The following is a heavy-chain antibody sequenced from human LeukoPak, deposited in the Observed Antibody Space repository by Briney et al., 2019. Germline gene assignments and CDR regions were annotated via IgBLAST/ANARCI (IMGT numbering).Heavy chain of an antibody. CDR3: ARDWGGSYGIYFDY. CDR2: IKQDGSEK. V-gene: IGHV3-7*01. D-gene: IGHD1-26*01. Sequence: PGGSLRLSCAASGFTFSTYRMSWVRQAPGKGLEWVANIKQDGSEKHYVDSVKGRFTISRDNAKNSLYLQMNSLRAEDTAVYYCARDWGGSYGIYFDYWGQGTLVTVSS. J-gene: IGHJ4*02. CDR1: GFTFSTYR.